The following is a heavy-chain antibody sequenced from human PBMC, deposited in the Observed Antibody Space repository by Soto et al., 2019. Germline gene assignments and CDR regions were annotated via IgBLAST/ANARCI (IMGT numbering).Heavy chain of an antibody. CDR2: ISYDGSNK. CDR3: ASRKYD. V-gene: IGHV3-30-3*01. J-gene: IGHJ4*02. Sequence: QVQLVESGGGVVQPGRFLRLSCAASGFTFSSYAMHWVRQAPGKGLEWVAVISYDGSNKYYADSVKGRFTISRDNSKNTLYLQMNSLRAEDTAVYYCASRKYDWGQGTLVTVSS. CDR1: GFTFSSYA.